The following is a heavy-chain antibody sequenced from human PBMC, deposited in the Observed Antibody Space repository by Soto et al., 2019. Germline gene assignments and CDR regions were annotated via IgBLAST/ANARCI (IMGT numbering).Heavy chain of an antibody. V-gene: IGHV4-61*01. CDR2: IYYSGST. CDR1: GASVSSGSYY. CDR3: ARESSSGWSPFDY. J-gene: IGHJ4*02. D-gene: IGHD6-19*01. Sequence: QVQLQESGPGLVKPSETLSLTCTVSGASVSSGSYYWSWIRQPPGKGLEWIGFIYYSGSTNYNPSLKTRVTIAVDTSKNQFSLKLSSVTAADTAVYYCARESSSGWSPFDYGGQGTLVTVSS.